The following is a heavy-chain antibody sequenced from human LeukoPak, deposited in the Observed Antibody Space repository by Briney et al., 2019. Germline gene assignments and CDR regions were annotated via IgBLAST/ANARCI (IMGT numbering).Heavy chain of an antibody. CDR2: LYWNDKR. Sequence: KESGPTLVKPTQTLTLTCTFSGFSFTSTSNGVGVGWLRQSPGKALEWLALLYWNDKRRYSPSLQSRLTVTKDTSKNQVVLTMTNMDPVDTATYYCAHRRDTGGVAMDVWGQGTTVTVSS. J-gene: IGHJ6*02. CDR3: AHRRDTGGVAMDV. V-gene: IGHV2-5*01. CDR1: GFSFTSTSNGVG. D-gene: IGHD3-16*01.